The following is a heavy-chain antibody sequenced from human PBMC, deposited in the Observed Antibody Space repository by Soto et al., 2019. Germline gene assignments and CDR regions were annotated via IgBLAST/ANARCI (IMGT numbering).Heavy chain of an antibody. CDR2: IIPVFGTP. V-gene: IGHV1-69*12. CDR1: GGSLSNYG. CDR3: ARGDATKIVVTTYYGMDV. D-gene: IGHD4-17*01. J-gene: IGHJ6*02. Sequence: QVQLVQSGAEVKKPGSSVKVSCKASGGSLSNYGISWVRQAPGQGLEWMGAIIPVFGTPNYAQKFQDRVTITADEYTTIVYMEVRGLTSEDTAMYYCARGDATKIVVTTYYGMDVWGQGTTVTVSS.